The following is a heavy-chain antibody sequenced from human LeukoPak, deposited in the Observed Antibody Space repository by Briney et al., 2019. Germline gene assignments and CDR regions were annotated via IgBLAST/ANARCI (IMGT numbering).Heavy chain of an antibody. CDR1: GFSVSTNY. V-gene: IGHV3-7*01. D-gene: IGHD3-16*01. CDR3: TRRLDD. J-gene: IGHJ4*02. Sequence: GGSLRLSCAASGFSVSTNYMGWVRQAPGKGLEWVANIKHDESEKNYLDSVKGRFTISRDNAQNSLYLQMNGLRVEDTAVYYCTRRLDDWGQGTLVTVSS. CDR2: IKHDESEK.